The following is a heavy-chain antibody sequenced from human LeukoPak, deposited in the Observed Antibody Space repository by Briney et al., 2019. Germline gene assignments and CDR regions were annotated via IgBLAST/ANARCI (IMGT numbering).Heavy chain of an antibody. J-gene: IGHJ4*02. CDR2: ISYSGST. Sequence: PSETLSLTCTVSGGPISSSPYYWGWIRQPPGKGLEWIGSISYSGSTFYNPSLKSRLTISVDTSKNQFSLKLSSLTAADTAVFYCARLSPCLGSGSSAFPDDFWGQGTLVTVSS. CDR3: ARLSPCLGSGSSAFPDDF. V-gene: IGHV4-39*01. D-gene: IGHD3-10*01. CDR1: GGPISSSPYY.